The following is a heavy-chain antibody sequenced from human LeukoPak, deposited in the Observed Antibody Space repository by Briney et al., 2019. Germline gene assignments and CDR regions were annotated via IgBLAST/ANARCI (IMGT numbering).Heavy chain of an antibody. V-gene: IGHV1-2*02. CDR2: INPNSGGT. Sequence: GASVKVSCKASGYTFTGYYMHWVRQAPGQGLEWMGWINPNSGGTNYAQKFQGRVTMTRDTSISTAYMELSRLRSDDTAVYYCARINCSSTSCYTESGNAFDIWGQGTMVTVSS. D-gene: IGHD2-2*02. J-gene: IGHJ3*02. CDR3: ARINCSSTSCYTESGNAFDI. CDR1: GYTFTGYY.